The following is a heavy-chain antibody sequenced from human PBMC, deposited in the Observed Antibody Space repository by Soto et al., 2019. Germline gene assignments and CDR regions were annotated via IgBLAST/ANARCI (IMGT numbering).Heavy chain of an antibody. CDR3: ARGITMIVVEDFSYGEKYHFDY. CDR1: GYTFTSYY. CDR2: INPSGGST. V-gene: IGHV1-46*01. J-gene: IGHJ4*02. D-gene: IGHD3-22*01. Sequence: ASVKVSCKASGYTFTSYYMHWVRQAPGQGXEWMGIINPSGGSTSYAQKFQGRVTMTRDTSTSTVYMELSSLRSEDTAVYYCARGITMIVVEDFSYGEKYHFDYWGQGTLVTVSS.